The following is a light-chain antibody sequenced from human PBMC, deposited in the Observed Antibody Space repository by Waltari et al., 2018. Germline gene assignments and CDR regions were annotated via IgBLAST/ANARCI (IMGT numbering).Light chain of an antibody. CDR2: GNR. V-gene: IGLV1-40*01. CDR3: QSYDNTLGGSHVV. Sequence: QSVLTQPPSVSGAPGQRVIISCTRSSSNIGAGYDVHWYQQFPGIAPKLLIYGNRNRPSGVPDRFSSSKSGTSASLVIAGLQAEDEADDYCQSYDNTLGGSHVVFGGGTKLTVL. J-gene: IGLJ2*01. CDR1: SSNIGAGYD.